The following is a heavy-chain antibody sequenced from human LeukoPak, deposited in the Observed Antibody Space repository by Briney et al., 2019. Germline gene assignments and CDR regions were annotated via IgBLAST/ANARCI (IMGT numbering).Heavy chain of an antibody. CDR1: GFTFDNYA. J-gene: IGHJ6*02. D-gene: IGHD4/OR15-4a*01. V-gene: IGHV3-23*01. CDR2: ISGSGVNT. CDR3: ARDTSYNYGAHAMDV. Sequence: GGSLRLSCAASGFTFDNYAMNWVRQAPGKGLEWVLGISGSGVNTYYADSVTGRFTISRDNSKNTLYLQLNSLRGEDTAIYYCARDTSYNYGAHAMDVWGQGTTVTVSS.